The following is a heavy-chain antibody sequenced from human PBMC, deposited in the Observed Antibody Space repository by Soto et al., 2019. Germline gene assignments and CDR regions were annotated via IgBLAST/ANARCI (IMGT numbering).Heavy chain of an antibody. CDR1: GLTFTTYW. D-gene: IGHD3-16*01. V-gene: IGHV3-74*01. J-gene: IGHJ6*02. CDR3: ARGGKNIYAVDV. CDR2: IKGDGSST. Sequence: EVQLVESGGGLVQPGGSLTLSCASSGLTFTTYWMHWVRQAPGKGLVWVSRIKGDGSSTSQAVSMEGRFTISRDNAKDTVYLQMNSLRVEDTAVYYCARGGKNIYAVDVWGQGTTVIVSS.